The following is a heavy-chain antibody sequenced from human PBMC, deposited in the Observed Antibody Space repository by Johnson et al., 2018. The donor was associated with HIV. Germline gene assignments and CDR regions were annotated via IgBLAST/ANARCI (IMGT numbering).Heavy chain of an antibody. CDR1: GFTFSDYY. CDR3: ARVKGATNALDI. CDR2: IKSESDGGAT. D-gene: IGHD1-26*01. J-gene: IGHJ3*02. Sequence: VQLVESGGGLVKPGGSLRLSCAASGFTFSDYYMSWIRQAPGKGLEWIARIKSESDGGATDYSVPVRGRFTVSRDDSKNTLYLQMNSLKTEDTSLYYCARVKGATNALDIWGPGTLVTVSS. V-gene: IGHV3-15*01.